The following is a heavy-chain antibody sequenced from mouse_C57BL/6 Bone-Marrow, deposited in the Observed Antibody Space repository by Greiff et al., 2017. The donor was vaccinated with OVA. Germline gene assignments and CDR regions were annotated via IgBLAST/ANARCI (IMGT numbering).Heavy chain of an antibody. V-gene: IGHV1-64*01. CDR1: GYTFTSYW. J-gene: IGHJ4*01. Sequence: VQLQQPGAELVKPGASVKLSCKASGYTFTSYWMHWVKQRPGQGLEWIGMIHPNSGSTNYNEKFKSKATLTVDRSSSTAYMQLSSLTSEDAAVYYCARNAAMDYWGQGTSVTVSS. CDR3: ARNAAMDY. CDR2: IHPNSGST.